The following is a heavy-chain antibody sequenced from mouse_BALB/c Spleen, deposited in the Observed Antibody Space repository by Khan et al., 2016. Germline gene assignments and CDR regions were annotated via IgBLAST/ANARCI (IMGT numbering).Heavy chain of an antibody. CDR1: GDSITSGY. Sequence: EVQLQESRPSLVKPSQTLSLTCSVTGDSITSGYWNWLRKFPGNKLEYMGYISYSGSTYYNPSLKSRISITRDTSTNKYYLQLKSVTTEDTSTYYCASYLLNFFDYWCQGTTLTVSS. V-gene: IGHV3-8*02. J-gene: IGHJ2*01. D-gene: IGHD2-1*01. CDR3: ASYLLNFFDY. CDR2: ISYSGST.